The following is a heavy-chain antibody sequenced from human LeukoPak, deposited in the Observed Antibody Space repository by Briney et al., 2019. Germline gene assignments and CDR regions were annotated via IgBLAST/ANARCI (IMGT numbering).Heavy chain of an antibody. V-gene: IGHV4-59*08. Sequence: SETLSLTCTASGGSISSYYWSWIRQPPGKGLEWIGYIYYSGSTNYNPSLKSRVTISVDTSKNQFSLKVTSVTAADTAVYYCAKGAGPPWFDPWGQGTLVTVSS. CDR3: AKGAGPPWFDP. D-gene: IGHD6-19*01. J-gene: IGHJ5*02. CDR2: IYYSGST. CDR1: GGSISSYY.